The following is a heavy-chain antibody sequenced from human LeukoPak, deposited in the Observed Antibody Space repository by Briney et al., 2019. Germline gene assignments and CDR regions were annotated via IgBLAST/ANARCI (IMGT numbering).Heavy chain of an antibody. CDR1: GYTFTGYY. CDR2: IIPIFGTA. Sequence: GASVKVSCKAAGYTFTGYYMHWVRQAPGQGLEWMGGIIPIFGTANYAQKFQGRVTITADESTSTAYMELSSLRSEDTAVYYCARVNYYDSSGYYYGFDYWGQGTLVTVSS. CDR3: ARVNYYDSSGYYYGFDY. J-gene: IGHJ4*02. V-gene: IGHV1-69*13. D-gene: IGHD3-22*01.